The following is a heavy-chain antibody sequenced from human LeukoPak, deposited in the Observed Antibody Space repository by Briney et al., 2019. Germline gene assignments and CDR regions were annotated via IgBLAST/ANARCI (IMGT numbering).Heavy chain of an antibody. J-gene: IGHJ4*02. CDR1: GFTSSSYA. V-gene: IGHV3-30-3*01. D-gene: IGHD5-18*01. CDR2: ISYDGSNK. Sequence: GGTLRLSCAASGFTSSSYAMHWVRQAPGKGRGWGAVISYDGSNKYYADSVKGRFTISRDNSKNTLYLQMNSLRAEDTAVYYCARGIDPGYSYGPFDYWGQGTLVTVSS. CDR3: ARGIDPGYSYGPFDY.